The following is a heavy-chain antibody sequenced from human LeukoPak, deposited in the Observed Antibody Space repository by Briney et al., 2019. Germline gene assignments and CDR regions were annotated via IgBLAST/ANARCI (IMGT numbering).Heavy chain of an antibody. CDR2: ISGSGGST. D-gene: IGHD3-22*01. CDR3: AKWELNKNEYYYDSSGYFNY. J-gene: IGHJ4*02. CDR1: GFTFSSYS. V-gene: IGHV3-23*01. Sequence: GGSLRLSCAASGFTFSSYSMNWVRQAPGKGLEWVSAISGSGGSTYYADSVKGRFTISRDNSKNTLYLQMNSLRAEDTAVYYCAKWELNKNEYYYDSSGYFNYWGQGTLVTVSS.